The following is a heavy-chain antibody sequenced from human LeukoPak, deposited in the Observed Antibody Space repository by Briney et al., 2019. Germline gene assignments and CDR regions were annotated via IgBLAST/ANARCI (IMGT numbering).Heavy chain of an antibody. CDR1: GFTFSSYS. V-gene: IGHV3-21*01. CDR3: VRDDDRPDNGLDY. CDR2: ISSSSSYI. Sequence: GGSLRLSCAASGFTFSSYSMNWVRQAPGKGLEWVSSISSSSSYIYYADSVKGRFTISRDNSKNTLYLQMNSLRAEDTAVYYCVRDDDRPDNGLDYWGQGTLVTVSS. J-gene: IGHJ4*02. D-gene: IGHD3-22*01.